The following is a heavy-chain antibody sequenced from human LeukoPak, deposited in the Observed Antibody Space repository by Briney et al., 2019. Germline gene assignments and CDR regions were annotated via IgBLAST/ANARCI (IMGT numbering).Heavy chain of an antibody. CDR1: GFTFSSYA. CDR3: AKDPYYYDSSGYPYYFDY. Sequence: PGGSLRLSCAASGFTFSSYAMSWVRQAPGKGLEWVSAISGSGGSTYYADSVKGRFTISRDNSKNMLYLQMNSLRAEDTAVYYCAKDPYYYDSSGYPYYFDYWGQGTLVTVSS. CDR2: ISGSGGST. V-gene: IGHV3-23*01. J-gene: IGHJ4*02. D-gene: IGHD3-22*01.